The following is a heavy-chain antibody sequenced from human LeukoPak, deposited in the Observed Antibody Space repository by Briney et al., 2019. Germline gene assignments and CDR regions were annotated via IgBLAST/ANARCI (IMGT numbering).Heavy chain of an antibody. J-gene: IGHJ4*02. Sequence: GSLRLSCAASGFMFSIYWMNWVRQAPGKGLEWVASITPAGSEKYYANSMKGRFTIPRDNAKNSLFLQMNSLRADDTGVYFCVSGGDSGYWGQGTLVTVSS. D-gene: IGHD2-21*02. V-gene: IGHV3-7*03. CDR3: VSGGDSGY. CDR1: GFMFSIYW. CDR2: ITPAGSEK.